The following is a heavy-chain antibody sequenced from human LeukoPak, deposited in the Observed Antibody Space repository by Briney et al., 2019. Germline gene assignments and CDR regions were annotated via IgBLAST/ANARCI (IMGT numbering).Heavy chain of an antibody. CDR2: IKQDGSEK. J-gene: IGHJ5*01. D-gene: IGHD6-6*01. CDR3: TRDPRHFDS. V-gene: IGHV3-7*01. CDR1: GFTSSTYW. Sequence: GGTLRLSCAASGFTSSTYWMSWVRQAPGKGLEWVANIKQDGSEKYYVDSVKGRFTISRDNAKNSLYLQMSSLRVEDTAVYYCTRDPRHFDSCGQGTLVTVSS.